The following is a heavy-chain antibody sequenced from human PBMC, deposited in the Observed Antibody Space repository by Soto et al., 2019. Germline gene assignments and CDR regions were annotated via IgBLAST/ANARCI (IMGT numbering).Heavy chain of an antibody. Sequence: EVQLVESGGGLVQPRGSLRLSCAASGFTFSSYSMNWVRQAPGKGLEWVSYISSSSSTIYYADSVKGRFTISRDNAKNSLYLQMNSLRDEDTAVYYCATGKGGYYYDSSGYYPSQIDYWGQGTLVTVSS. CDR1: GFTFSSYS. D-gene: IGHD3-22*01. CDR3: ATGKGGYYYDSSGYYPSQIDY. V-gene: IGHV3-48*02. J-gene: IGHJ4*02. CDR2: ISSSSSTI.